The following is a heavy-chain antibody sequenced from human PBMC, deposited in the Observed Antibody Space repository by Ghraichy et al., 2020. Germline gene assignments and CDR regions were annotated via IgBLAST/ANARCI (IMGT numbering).Heavy chain of an antibody. D-gene: IGHD3/OR15-3a*01. Sequence: GESLNISCKASGFIFQHYWIHWVRQAPGKGLEWVSGVHGVTSYSDVVKGRFTVSRDDAKNTVSLQMEGLRADDTALYYCVRARGWFFFEHWGLGTLVTVSS. CDR3: VRARGWFFFEH. V-gene: IGHV3-74*03. CDR1: GFIFQHYW. J-gene: IGHJ4*02. CDR2: VHGVT.